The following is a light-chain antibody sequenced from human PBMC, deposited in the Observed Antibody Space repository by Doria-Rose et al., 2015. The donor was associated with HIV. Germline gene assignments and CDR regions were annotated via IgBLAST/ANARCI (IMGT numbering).Light chain of an antibody. CDR3: QQYYDTPS. CDR1: QGLLYTSNNY. V-gene: IGKV4-1*01. CDR2: WAS. Sequence: VLTQPPESLGMPLGERATLNCKSNQGLLYTSNNYLAWYQQKPGQPPKLLIYWASTRQSGVPARVSGSWSGTEYTLAISSLEAEDVAVYYCQQYYDTPSVVPGTTVDIK. J-gene: IGKJ3*01.